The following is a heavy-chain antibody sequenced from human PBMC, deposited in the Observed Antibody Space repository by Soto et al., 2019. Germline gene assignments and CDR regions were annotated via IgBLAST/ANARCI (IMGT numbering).Heavy chain of an antibody. J-gene: IGHJ5*02. CDR3: ARGRGDYGAVWFDP. D-gene: IGHD4-17*01. Sequence: LSLTCTVSGGSISSGDYYWSWIRQPPGKGLEWIGYIYYSGSTYYNPSLKSRVTISVDTSKNQFSLKLSSVTAADTAVYYCARGRGDYGAVWFDPWGQGTLVTVSS. V-gene: IGHV4-30-4*01. CDR2: IYYSGST. CDR1: GGSISSGDYY.